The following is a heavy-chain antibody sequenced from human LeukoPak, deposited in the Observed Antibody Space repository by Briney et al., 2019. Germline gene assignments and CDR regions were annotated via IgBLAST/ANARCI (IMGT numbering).Heavy chain of an antibody. CDR1: GYSFTSYW. CDR2: IYPGDSDT. D-gene: IGHD1-1*01. Sequence: GESLKISCKGSGYSFTSYWIGWVRQMPGKGLEWMGIIYPGDSDTRYSPSFQGQVTISADKSISTAYLQWSSLKASDTAMYYCASTTGTDGYYYYYMDVWGKGTTVTVSS. V-gene: IGHV5-51*01. J-gene: IGHJ6*03. CDR3: ASTTGTDGYYYYYMDV.